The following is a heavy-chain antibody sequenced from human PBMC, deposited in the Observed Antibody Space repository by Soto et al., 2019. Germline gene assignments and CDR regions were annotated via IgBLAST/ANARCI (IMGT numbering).Heavy chain of an antibody. D-gene: IGHD5-12*01. CDR1: GFTFSSYA. CDR2: ISYDGSNK. CDR3: ARDRGTWGYSGYGLDY. V-gene: IGHV3-30-3*01. J-gene: IGHJ4*02. Sequence: QVQLVESGGGVVQPGRSLRLSCAASGFTFSSYAMHWVRQAPGKGQEWVAVISYDGSNKYYADSVKGRFTISRDNSKNTLYLQMNSLRAEDTAVYYCARDRGTWGYSGYGLDYWGQGTLVTVSS.